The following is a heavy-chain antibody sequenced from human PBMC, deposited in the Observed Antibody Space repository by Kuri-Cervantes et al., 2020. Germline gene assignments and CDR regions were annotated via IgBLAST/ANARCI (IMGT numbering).Heavy chain of an antibody. CDR2: INPSGSST. D-gene: IGHD6-13*01. CDR1: GYTFTNYH. CDR3: ARQVSSWYWFDP. J-gene: IGHJ5*02. Sequence: ASVKVSCKASGYTFTNYHIHWVRQAPGQGLEWMGMINPSGSSTTYAQRFQGRVTMTRDTSISTAYMELSGLRFEDTAVYYCARQVSSWYWFDPWGQGTLVTVSS. V-gene: IGHV1-46*01.